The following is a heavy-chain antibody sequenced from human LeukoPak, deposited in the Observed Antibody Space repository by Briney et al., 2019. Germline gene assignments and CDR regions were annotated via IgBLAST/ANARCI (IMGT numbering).Heavy chain of an antibody. CDR1: GFSFSGSA. D-gene: IGHD3-16*01. CDR3: ARLGGSPPYFDY. J-gene: IGHJ4*02. CDR2: IRRKGNDYAT. Sequence: GGSLRLSCAASGFSFSGSAIHWVRQASGKGLEWVGHIRRKGNDYATAYSASVKGRFTISRDDSKNAAFLQMDSLKTEDTAVYFCARLGGSPPYFDYWGQGSLVAVSS. V-gene: IGHV3-73*01.